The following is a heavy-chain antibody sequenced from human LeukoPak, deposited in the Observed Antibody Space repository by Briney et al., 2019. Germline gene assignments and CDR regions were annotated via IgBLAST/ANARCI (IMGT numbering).Heavy chain of an antibody. CDR2: IYTSGST. J-gene: IGHJ5*02. D-gene: IGHD2-2*01. CDR1: GGSISSYY. Sequence: PSETLSLTCTVSGGSISSYYWSWIRQPAGKGLEWIGRIYTSGSTNYNPSLRSRVTMSVDTSKNQFSLELSSVTAADTAVYYCARDSCSSTSCYAGIGLFDPWGQGTLVTVSS. V-gene: IGHV4-4*07. CDR3: ARDSCSSTSCYAGIGLFDP.